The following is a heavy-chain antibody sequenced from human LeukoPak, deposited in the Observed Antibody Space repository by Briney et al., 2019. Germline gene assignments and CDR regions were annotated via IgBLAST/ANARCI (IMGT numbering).Heavy chain of an antibody. V-gene: IGHV1-2*02. J-gene: IGHJ4*02. CDR2: INPNSGGT. CDR3: ARGLGSYYPYCYFDY. CDR1: GYTFTGYY. Sequence: ASVKVSCKASGYTFTGYYMHWVRQAPGQGLEWMGWINPNSGGTNYAQKSQGRVTMTRDTSISTAYMELSRLRSDDTAVYYCARGLGSYYPYCYFDYWGQGTLVTVSS. D-gene: IGHD1-26*01.